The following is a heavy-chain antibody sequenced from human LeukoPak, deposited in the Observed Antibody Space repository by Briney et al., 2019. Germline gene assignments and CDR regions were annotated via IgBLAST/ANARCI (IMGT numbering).Heavy chain of an antibody. CDR1: GFTFSSYE. J-gene: IGHJ4*02. Sequence: PGGSLRLSCAASGFTFSSYEMNWVRQAPGKGLEWVANIKQDGSEKNYVDSVKGRFTISRDNAKNSLELQMNSLRDEDTAVYYCARAGGYASSWAYWGQGTLVTVSS. V-gene: IGHV3-7*01. CDR2: IKQDGSEK. CDR3: ARAGGYASSWAY. D-gene: IGHD5-12*01.